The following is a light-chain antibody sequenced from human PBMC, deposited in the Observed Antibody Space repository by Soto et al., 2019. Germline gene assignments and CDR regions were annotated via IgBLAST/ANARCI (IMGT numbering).Light chain of an antibody. J-gene: IGLJ2*01. CDR1: SSDVGGYNY. CDR2: EVF. Sequence: QSALTQPASVSGSPGQSITISCTGTSSDVGGYNYVSWYQQQPGKVPKLMIYEVFRRPSGISDRFSGSKSGNTASLTISWLQADDEDDYYCCSYTTTSTFVFGGGTKVTVL. V-gene: IGLV2-14*03. CDR3: CSYTTTSTFV.